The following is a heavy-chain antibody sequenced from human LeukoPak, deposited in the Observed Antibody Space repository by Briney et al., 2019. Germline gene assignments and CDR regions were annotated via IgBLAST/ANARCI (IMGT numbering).Heavy chain of an antibody. CDR1: GGSISSYY. Sequence: SESLSLTCTVSGGSISSYYGSWIRQPPGKGLEWIGYIYYSGSTNYNPSLKSRVTISVDTSKNQFSLKPSSVTAADTAVYYCARAGYSSGPHYYYYGMDVWGQGTTVTVSS. J-gene: IGHJ6*02. D-gene: IGHD6-19*01. CDR3: ARAGYSSGPHYYYYGMDV. V-gene: IGHV4-59*01. CDR2: IYYSGST.